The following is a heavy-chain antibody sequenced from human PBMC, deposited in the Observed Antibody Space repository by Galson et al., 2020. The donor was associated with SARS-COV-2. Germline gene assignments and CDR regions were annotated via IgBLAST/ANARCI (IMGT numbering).Heavy chain of an antibody. CDR2: ISSSSDYT. Sequence: GESLKISCAASGFTFRDYYMTWIRQAPGKGLEWVSYISSSSDYTNYPDSVKGRFTISRDNAKNSLYLQMNSLRVEDTAVYYCATSWYGAFHIWGQGTMVTVSS. J-gene: IGHJ3*02. CDR1: GFTFRDYY. V-gene: IGHV3-11*06. CDR3: ATSWYGAFHI. D-gene: IGHD6-13*01.